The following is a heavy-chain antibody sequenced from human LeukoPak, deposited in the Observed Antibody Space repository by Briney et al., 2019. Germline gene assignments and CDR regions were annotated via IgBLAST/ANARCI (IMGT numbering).Heavy chain of an antibody. CDR1: GYSITNHW. CDR3: ARLYSASYDY. CDR2: LYPGDSDT. V-gene: IGHV5-51*01. J-gene: IGHJ4*02. Sequence: GESLKISCKASGYSITNHWIGWVRPMPREGLEWMGILYPGDSDTRYSPSFQGQVTISADRSISTAYLQWSSLKASDTAMYYCARLYSASYDYWGQGTLVTVSS. D-gene: IGHD1-26*01.